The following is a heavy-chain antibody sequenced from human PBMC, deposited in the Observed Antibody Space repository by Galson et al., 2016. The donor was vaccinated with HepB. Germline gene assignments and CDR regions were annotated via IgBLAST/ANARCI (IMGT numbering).Heavy chain of an antibody. D-gene: IGHD6-13*01. CDR3: ARDLHRSWSIDY. CDR2: ISDDERNK. V-gene: IGHV3-30*03. CDR1: GFTFSSYA. Sequence: SLRLSCATSGFTFSSYAMHWVRQAPGKGLEWVAAISDDERNKYYGDAAKGRFAISRDQSKNTVFLQMNSLRAEDTAVYYCARDLHRSWSIDYWGQGTLVTVSS. J-gene: IGHJ4*02.